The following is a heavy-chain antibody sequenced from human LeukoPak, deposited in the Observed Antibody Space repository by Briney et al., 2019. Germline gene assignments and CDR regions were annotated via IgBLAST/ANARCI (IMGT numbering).Heavy chain of an antibody. J-gene: IGHJ4*02. D-gene: IGHD6-19*01. Sequence: SETLSLTCTVSGGSISSCYWSWIRQPPGKGLEWIGYIYYSGSTNYNPSLKSRVTISVDTSKNQFSLKLSSVTAADTAVYYCARGISSGWSYYFDYWGQGTLVTVSS. CDR2: IYYSGST. CDR1: GGSISSCY. CDR3: ARGISSGWSYYFDY. V-gene: IGHV4-59*01.